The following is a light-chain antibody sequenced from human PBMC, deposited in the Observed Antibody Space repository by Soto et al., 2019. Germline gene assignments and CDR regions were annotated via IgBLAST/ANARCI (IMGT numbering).Light chain of an antibody. CDR1: SANIGTGYD. V-gene: IGLV1-40*01. Sequence: SALTQPPSVSGAPGQRVTISCTGGSANIGTGYDVHWYQQVPGTAPKLLIYGKNNRPSGIPDRFYGSKSDTSASLAIAGLQAEDEADYYCQSYDSGLSTYVFGTGTKVIV. CDR3: QSYDSGLSTYV. CDR2: GKN. J-gene: IGLJ1*01.